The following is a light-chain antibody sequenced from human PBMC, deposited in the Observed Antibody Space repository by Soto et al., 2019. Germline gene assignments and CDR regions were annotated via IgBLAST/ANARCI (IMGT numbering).Light chain of an antibody. CDR3: QQYYSYPLT. CDR2: AAS. V-gene: IGKV1-8*01. CDR1: QGISSY. J-gene: IGKJ5*01. Sequence: IRFTLYPSSVYAHIGDRVTVTCRASQGISSYFAWYQLNSGKAPKLLIYAASTFQSGVPSRFSGSGSGTDFTLTISFLQSEDFATYYCQQYYSYPLTLGQGTRLE.